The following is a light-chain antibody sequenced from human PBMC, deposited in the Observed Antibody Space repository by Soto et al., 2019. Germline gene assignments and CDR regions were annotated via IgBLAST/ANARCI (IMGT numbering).Light chain of an antibody. Sequence: ESVLTQSPGILSLSPGERAALSCRASQSVRKTYLAWYQQKPGQAPRLLIHGASSRATGIPDRFSGSGSGTDFTLTISRLEPEDFAVYYCQYYSSALSITFGQGTRLDIK. CDR2: GAS. V-gene: IGKV3-20*01. CDR3: QYYSSALSIT. J-gene: IGKJ5*01. CDR1: QSVRKTY.